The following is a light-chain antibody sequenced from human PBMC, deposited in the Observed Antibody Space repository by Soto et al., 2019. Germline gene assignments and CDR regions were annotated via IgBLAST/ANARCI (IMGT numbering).Light chain of an antibody. V-gene: IGLV2-14*01. J-gene: IGLJ1*01. Sequence: LNHPASGSGVHGDARRILCTGNSSDVGGYNYVSWYQQPPGKAPKLMIYDVSDRPSGVSNRFSGSKSGNTASLTISGLQAENEADYYCSSYTSSSTYVFGPGTRSPS. CDR2: DVS. CDR3: SSYTSSSTYV. CDR1: SSDVGGYNY.